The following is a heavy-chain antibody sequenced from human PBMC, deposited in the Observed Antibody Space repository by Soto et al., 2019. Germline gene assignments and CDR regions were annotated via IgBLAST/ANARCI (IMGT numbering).Heavy chain of an antibody. J-gene: IGHJ6*02. V-gene: IGHV3-23*01. Sequence: GGSLRLSCAASGFTFSSYAMSWVRQAPGKGLERVLAISGSGGNTYYADSVKGRFTISRDNSKNTLYLQMNSLRAEDTAVYYCARDQRDFWSGYLGYYYYYGMDVWGQGTTVTVSS. D-gene: IGHD3-3*01. CDR2: ISGSGGNT. CDR3: ARDQRDFWSGYLGYYYYYGMDV. CDR1: GFTFSSYA.